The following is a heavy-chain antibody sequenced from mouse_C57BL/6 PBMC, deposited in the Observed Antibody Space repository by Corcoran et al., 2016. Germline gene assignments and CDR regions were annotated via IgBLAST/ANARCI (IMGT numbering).Heavy chain of an antibody. CDR3: ARRAVVATDAY. Sequence: QIQLVQSGPELKKPGEIVKISCKASWYTFTTYGMSWVKQAPGKGLKWMGWINTYSGVPTYADDFKGRFAFSLETSASTAYLQINNLKNEDTATYFCARRAVVATDAYWGQGTLVTVSA. J-gene: IGHJ3*01. CDR1: WYTFTTYG. V-gene: IGHV9-3*01. CDR2: INTYSGVP. D-gene: IGHD1-1*01.